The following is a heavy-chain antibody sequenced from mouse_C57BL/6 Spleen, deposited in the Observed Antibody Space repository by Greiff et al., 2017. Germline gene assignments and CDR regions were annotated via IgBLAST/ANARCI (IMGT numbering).Heavy chain of an antibody. CDR2: INPYNGGT. CDR1: GYTFTDYY. Sequence: EVQLQQSGPVLVKPGASVKMSCKASGYTFTDYYMNWVKQSHGKSLEWIGVINPYNGGTSYNQKFKGKATLTVDKSSSTADMELNSLTSEDSAVYYCARDGYGNYWYFDVWGTGTTVTVSS. J-gene: IGHJ1*03. CDR3: ARDGYGNYWYFDV. V-gene: IGHV1-19*01. D-gene: IGHD2-1*01.